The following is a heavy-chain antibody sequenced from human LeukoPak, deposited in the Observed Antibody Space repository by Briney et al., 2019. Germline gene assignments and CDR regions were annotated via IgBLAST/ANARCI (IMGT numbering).Heavy chain of an antibody. CDR1: GYTFTGYY. CDR3: ARDRGVYYFDY. J-gene: IGHJ4*02. Sequence: ASVKVSCKASGYTFTGYYMHWVRQAPGQGLEWMGWINPNSGGTDYAQKFQGRVTMTRATSITTAYMELSRQRSDDTAVYYCARDRGVYYFDYWGQGTLVTVSS. V-gene: IGHV1-2*02. D-gene: IGHD2-8*01. CDR2: INPNSGGT.